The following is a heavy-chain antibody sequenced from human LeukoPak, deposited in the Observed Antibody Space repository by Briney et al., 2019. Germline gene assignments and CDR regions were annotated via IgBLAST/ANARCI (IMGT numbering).Heavy chain of an antibody. D-gene: IGHD3-10*01. CDR2: ISSSGDRT. J-gene: IGHJ4*02. V-gene: IGHV3-23*01. CDR3: AKGYYGSGSYGWFDY. CDR1: GFTFSSSA. Sequence: GGSLRLSCAASGFTFSSSAMSWVRQAPGKGLEWVSTISSSGDRTYYADSVKGRFTISRDNSKNTLFLHMNSLRAEDTAVYSCAKGYYGSGSYGWFDYWGQGTLVTVSS.